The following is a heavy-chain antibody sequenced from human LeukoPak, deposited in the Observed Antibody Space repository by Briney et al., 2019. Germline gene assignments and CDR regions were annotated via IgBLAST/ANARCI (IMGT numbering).Heavy chain of an antibody. V-gene: IGHV1-69*05. CDR1: GYILSSHG. CDR3: ARWVGATVYYFDY. CDR2: IIPIFGTA. Sequence: SVRVSCKASGYILSSHGISWVRQAPGQGLEWMGGIIPIFGTANYAQKFQGRVTITTDESTSTAYMELSSLRSEDTAVYYCARWVGATVYYFDYWGQGTLVTVSS. J-gene: IGHJ4*02. D-gene: IGHD1-26*01.